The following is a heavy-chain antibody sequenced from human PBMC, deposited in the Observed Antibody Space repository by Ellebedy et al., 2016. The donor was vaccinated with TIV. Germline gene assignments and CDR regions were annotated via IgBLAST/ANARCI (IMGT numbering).Heavy chain of an antibody. Sequence: GESLKISCKGSGYSFTSYWIGWVRQIPGKGLEWMAIISPGDSDTRSNPSFQGQVNISADKAISTAYLQWSSLKASDTAIYDGEGEEESGSSWFAYWGRGTLVTVSS. CDR1: GYSFTSYW. D-gene: IGHD6-13*01. V-gene: IGHV5-51*01. J-gene: IGHJ4*02. CDR2: ISPGDSDT. CDR3: EGEEESGSSWFAY.